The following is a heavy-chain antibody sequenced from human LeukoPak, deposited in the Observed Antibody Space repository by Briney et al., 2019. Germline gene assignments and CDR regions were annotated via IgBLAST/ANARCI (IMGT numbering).Heavy chain of an antibody. CDR3: ARGAYYYDSSGYYLLPTDLDY. J-gene: IGHJ4*02. CDR1: GFTFSSYG. D-gene: IGHD3-22*01. CDR2: IWYDGSNK. V-gene: IGHV3-33*01. Sequence: PGGPLRLSCAASGFTFSSYGMHWVRQAPGKALEWVAVIWYDGSNKYYADSVKGRFTISRDNSKNTLYLQMNSLRAEDTAVYYCARGAYYYDSSGYYLLPTDLDYWGQGTLVTVSS.